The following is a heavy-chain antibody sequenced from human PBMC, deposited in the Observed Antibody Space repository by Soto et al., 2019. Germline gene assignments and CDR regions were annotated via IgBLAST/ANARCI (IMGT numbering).Heavy chain of an antibody. J-gene: IGHJ5*02. Sequence: ASVKVSCKASGYTFTSYDINWVRQATGQGLEWMGWMNPNSGNTGYAQKFQGRVTMTRNTSISTAYMELSSLRSEDTAVYYCARGRRGGLSVMNFISTISRPWFDPWGQGTLVTVSS. V-gene: IGHV1-8*01. CDR2: MNPNSGNT. CDR3: ARGRRGGLSVMNFISTISRPWFDP. D-gene: IGHD3-9*01. CDR1: GYTFTSYD.